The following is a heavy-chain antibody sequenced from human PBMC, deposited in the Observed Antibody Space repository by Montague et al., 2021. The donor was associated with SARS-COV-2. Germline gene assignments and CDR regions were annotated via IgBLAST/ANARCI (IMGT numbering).Heavy chain of an antibody. V-gene: IGHV4-39*01. CDR1: GGSISSSSYY. J-gene: IGHJ3*02. D-gene: IGHD1-26*01. CDR2: IHYSGTT. CDR3: ARRESGGLYAFDM. Sequence: SETLSLTCSVSGGSISSSSYYWDWIRQPPGKGLEWIGSIHYSGTTYYNPSLDSRLTISVDTSKNQFSLRLSSVTAADTAVYYCARRESGGLYAFDMWGQGTMVTVSS.